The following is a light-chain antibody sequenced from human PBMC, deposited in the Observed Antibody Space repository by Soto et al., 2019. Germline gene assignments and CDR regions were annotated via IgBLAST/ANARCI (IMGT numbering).Light chain of an antibody. CDR2: DVT. Sequence: QSALTQPPLVSAALVQTIASASAGTSGDVWGYDYVSWYQQRPGKAPKLLIYDVTRRHSGVPDRFSGSKSGNTAPLTISGLQAEDEADFYCCSYGGSFPYVFGTGTKVTVL. CDR1: SGDVWGYDY. V-gene: IGLV2-11*01. CDR3: CSYGGSFPYV. J-gene: IGLJ1*01.